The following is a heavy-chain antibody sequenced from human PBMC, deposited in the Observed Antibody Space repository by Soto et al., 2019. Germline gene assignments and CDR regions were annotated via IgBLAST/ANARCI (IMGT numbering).Heavy chain of an antibody. CDR3: ARDLLIAAPYDY. CDR1: GFTFSSYS. Sequence: GGSMRLSCAASGFTFSSYSMNWVRQAPGKGLEWVSSISSSSSYISYADSVKGRFTISRDNAKNSLYLQMNSLRAEDTAVYYCARDLLIAAPYDYWGQGTLVTVSS. D-gene: IGHD6-6*01. V-gene: IGHV3-21*01. J-gene: IGHJ4*02. CDR2: ISSSSSYI.